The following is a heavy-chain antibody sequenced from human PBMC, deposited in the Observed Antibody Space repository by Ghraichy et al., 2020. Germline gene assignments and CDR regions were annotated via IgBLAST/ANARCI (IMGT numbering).Heavy chain of an antibody. Sequence: GGSLRLSCEASGFTFSTYAMNWVRQAAGKGLEWVSTMTGDGITYYADSVKGRFTISRDNSKNTLYLHLNSLTAEDTAIYYCGKGLRPWLRGVDVWGQGTLVTVSS. D-gene: IGHD3-10*01. CDR1: GFTFSTYA. CDR3: GKGLRPWLRGVDV. CDR2: MTGDGIT. V-gene: IGHV3-23*01. J-gene: IGHJ1*01.